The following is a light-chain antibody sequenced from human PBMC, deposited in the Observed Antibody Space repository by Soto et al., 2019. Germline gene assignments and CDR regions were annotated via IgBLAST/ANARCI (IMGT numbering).Light chain of an antibody. V-gene: IGLV2-8*01. CDR3: GSYVGNNIFL. J-gene: IGLJ2*01. Sequence: QSVLTQPPSASGSPGQSVTFSCTGTSSDIGAYVSWYQHHPGKAPKLVISEVNKRPSGVPDRFSGSKSGNTASLTVSGLQAEDEADYYCGSYVGNNIFLFGGGTKLTVL. CDR2: EVN. CDR1: SSDIGAY.